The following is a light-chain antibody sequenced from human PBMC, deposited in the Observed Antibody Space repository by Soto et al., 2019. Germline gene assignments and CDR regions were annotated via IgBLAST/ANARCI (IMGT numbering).Light chain of an antibody. CDR3: QQRSNWT. J-gene: IGKJ1*01. CDR2: GAS. V-gene: IGKV3-11*01. CDR1: QTINNN. Sequence: IGLKQSPGALSLSPGERATLSCRASQTINNNVAWYQLKDGQVPRLVIYGASNRATGIPARFSGSGSGTDFTLTISSLEPEDFAVYYCQQRSNWTFGQVTKVAIK.